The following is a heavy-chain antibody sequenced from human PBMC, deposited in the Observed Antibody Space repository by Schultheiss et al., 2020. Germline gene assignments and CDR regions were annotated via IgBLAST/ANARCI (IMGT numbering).Heavy chain of an antibody. Sequence: ASVKVSCKASGYTFTSYGISWVRQAPGQGLEWMGWMNPNSGNTGYAQKFQGRVTMTRNTSISTAYMELSSLRSEDTAVYYCARSVGHDAFDIWGQGTMVTVSS. CDR1: GYTFTSYG. D-gene: IGHD4-23*01. V-gene: IGHV1-8*02. CDR3: ARSVGHDAFDI. CDR2: MNPNSGNT. J-gene: IGHJ3*02.